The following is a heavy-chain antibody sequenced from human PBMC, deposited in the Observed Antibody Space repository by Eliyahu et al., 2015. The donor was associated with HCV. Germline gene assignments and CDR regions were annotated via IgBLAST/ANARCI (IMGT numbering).Heavy chain of an antibody. V-gene: IGHV3-30*18. J-gene: IGHJ6*02. D-gene: IGHD1-14*01. CDR2: ISYDGSNK. Sequence: QVQLVESGGGVVQPGRSLRLSCAASGFTFSSXGMHWVRQAPGKGLEWVAVISYDGSNKYYADSVKGRFTISRDNSKNTLYLQMNSLRAEDTAVYYCAKGRTADVWGQGTTVTVSS. CDR1: GFTFSSXG. CDR3: AKGRTADV.